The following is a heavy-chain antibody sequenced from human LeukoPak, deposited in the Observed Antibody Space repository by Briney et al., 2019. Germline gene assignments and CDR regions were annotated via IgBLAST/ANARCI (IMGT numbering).Heavy chain of an antibody. Sequence: ASVKVSCKASGYTFTGYYMHWVRQAPGQGLEWMGRINPNSGGTNYAQKFQGRVAMTRDTSISTAYMELSRLRSDDTAVYYCAGVSSSWSFDYWGQGTLVTVSS. CDR3: AGVSSSWSFDY. D-gene: IGHD6-13*01. V-gene: IGHV1-2*06. CDR1: GYTFTGYY. J-gene: IGHJ4*02. CDR2: INPNSGGT.